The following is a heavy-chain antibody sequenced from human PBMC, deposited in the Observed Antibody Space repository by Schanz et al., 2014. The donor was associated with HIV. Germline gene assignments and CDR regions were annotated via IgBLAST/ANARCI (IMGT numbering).Heavy chain of an antibody. Sequence: EVQQVLESGGGLVQPGGSLRLSCAASGISLTNNAMTWVRQAPGKGREWVSDIRAAGDTYYGDSVKGRFTISRDNSKNTLYLHMNNLRAEDTAVYYCAKSLPIETATITYFDSGGQGTLVTVSS. J-gene: IGHJ4*02. CDR2: IRAAGDT. CDR1: GISLTNNA. CDR3: AKSLPIETATITYFDS. D-gene: IGHD1-20*01. V-gene: IGHV3-23*01.